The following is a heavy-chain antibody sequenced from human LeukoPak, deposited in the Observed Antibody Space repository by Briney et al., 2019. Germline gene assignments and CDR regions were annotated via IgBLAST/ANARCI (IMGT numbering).Heavy chain of an antibody. D-gene: IGHD5-24*01. CDR2: ISSSSSTI. V-gene: IGHV3-48*01. CDR1: GFTFSSYS. CDR3: ARVPSVEMATINPFDY. Sequence: GGSLRLSCAASGFTFSSYSMNWVRQAPGKGLEWVSYISSSSSTIYYADSVKGRFTISRDNAKNSLYLQMNSLRAEDTAVYYCARVPSVEMATINPFDYWGQGTLVTASS. J-gene: IGHJ4*02.